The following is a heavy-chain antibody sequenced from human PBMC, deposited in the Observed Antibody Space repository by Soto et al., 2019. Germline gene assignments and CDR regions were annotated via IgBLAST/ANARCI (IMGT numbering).Heavy chain of an antibody. CDR3: ARAVSYYYGSGSHPFDI. Sequence: SLRLSCAASGFTVSSNYMSWVRQAPGKGLEWVSVIYSGGSTYYADSVKGRFTISRDNSKNTLYLQMNSLRAEDTAVYYCARAVSYYYGSGSHPFDIWGQGTMVTVSS. CDR2: IYSGGST. V-gene: IGHV3-66*01. D-gene: IGHD3-10*01. J-gene: IGHJ3*02. CDR1: GFTVSSNY.